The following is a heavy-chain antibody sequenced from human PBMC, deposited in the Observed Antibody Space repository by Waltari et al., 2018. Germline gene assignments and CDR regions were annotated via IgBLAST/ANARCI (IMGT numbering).Heavy chain of an antibody. J-gene: IGHJ4*02. V-gene: IGHV3-23*04. CDR1: GFTLSAFA. D-gene: IGHD2-21*01. Sequence: VQLVESGGGLVQPGGSLRLSCTASGFTLSAFAMTWVRQAPGKGRGWVPTVDTSGATYYAESVKGRFSISRDTSRNILYLEMSSLRTDDTALYFCAKDRWGGANYFDYWGQGTLATVSS. CDR2: TVDTSGAT. CDR3: AKDRWGGANYFDY.